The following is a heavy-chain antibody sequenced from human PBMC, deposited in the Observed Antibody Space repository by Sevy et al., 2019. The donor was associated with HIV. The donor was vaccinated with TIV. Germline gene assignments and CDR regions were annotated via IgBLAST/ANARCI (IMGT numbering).Heavy chain of an antibody. CDR3: TKGPHPAVTTSYGFDV. V-gene: IGHV3-73*01. D-gene: IGHD4-17*01. CDR1: GFTFSGSA. Sequence: GGSLRLSCAASGFTFSGSAMHWVRQASGKGLEWVGRIRSKANSYATAYAASVKGRFTISRDDSKNTAYLQMNSLKTEDTAVYYCTKGPHPAVTTSYGFDVWGQGTTVTVSS. J-gene: IGHJ6*02. CDR2: IRSKANSYAT.